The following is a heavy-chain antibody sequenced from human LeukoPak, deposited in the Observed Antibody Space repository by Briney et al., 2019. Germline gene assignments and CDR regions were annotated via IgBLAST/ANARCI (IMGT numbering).Heavy chain of an antibody. CDR1: GGSISSHL. Sequence: PSETLSLTCTVSGGSISSHLWNWIRQPPGKGLEWIGYIYYSGSTNYNPSLKSRVTISVDTSRNQFSLNLRSVTAADTAVYYCARDLGCSSTSCYEGNWFDPWGQGTLVTVSS. J-gene: IGHJ5*02. CDR3: ARDLGCSSTSCYEGNWFDP. D-gene: IGHD2-2*01. CDR2: IYYSGST. V-gene: IGHV4-59*11.